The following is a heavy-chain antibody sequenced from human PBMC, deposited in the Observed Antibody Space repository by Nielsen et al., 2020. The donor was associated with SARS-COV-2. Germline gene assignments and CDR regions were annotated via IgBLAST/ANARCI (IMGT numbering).Heavy chain of an antibody. D-gene: IGHD1-26*01. CDR1: GGTFGSDA. CDR3: ARRYNRSPGSLDF. Sequence: SVKVSCKASGGTFGSDAFSWVRQAPGHGLEWVGGVIIVFDTANYAQKFQDRATITADESTNTVYMELSSLKSDDTAVYYCARRYNRSPGSLDFWGQGTLVTVSS. V-gene: IGHV1-69*13. J-gene: IGHJ4*02. CDR2: VIIVFDTA.